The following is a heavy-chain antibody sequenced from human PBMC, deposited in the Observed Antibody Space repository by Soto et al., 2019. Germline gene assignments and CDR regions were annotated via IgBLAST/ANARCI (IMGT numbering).Heavy chain of an antibody. D-gene: IGHD5-18*01. J-gene: IGHJ4*02. CDR1: GGSISSYY. Sequence: LSLTCTVSGGSISSYYWSWIRQPPGKGLEWIGYIYYSGSTNYNPSLKSRVTISVDTSKNQFSLKLSSVTAADTAVYYCARERKGRGYSLFDYWGQGTLVTVSS. CDR2: IYYSGST. V-gene: IGHV4-59*01. CDR3: ARERKGRGYSLFDY.